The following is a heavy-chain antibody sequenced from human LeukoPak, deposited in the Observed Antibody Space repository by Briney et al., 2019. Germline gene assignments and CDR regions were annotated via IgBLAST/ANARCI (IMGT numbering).Heavy chain of an antibody. V-gene: IGHV3-53*01. D-gene: IGHD4-23*01. J-gene: IGHJ4*02. CDR1: GLTVSSNY. CDR2: IYSGGST. Sequence: PGGSLRLSCAASGLTVSSNYMSWVRQAPGKGLEWVSVIYSGGSTYYADSVKGRFTISRDNAKNTLYLQMNSLRAEDTAVYYCARGGYGGNSLDYWGQGALITVSS. CDR3: ARGGYGGNSLDY.